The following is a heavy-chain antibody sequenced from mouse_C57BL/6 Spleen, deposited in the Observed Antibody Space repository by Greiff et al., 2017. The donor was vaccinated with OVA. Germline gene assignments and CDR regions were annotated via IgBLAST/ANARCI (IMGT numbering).Heavy chain of an antibody. D-gene: IGHD2-5*01. CDR1: GFSLTSYG. CDR2: IWSGGST. Sequence: QVQLQQSGPGLVQPSQSLSITCTVSGFSLTSYGVHWVRQSPGKGLEWLGVIWSGGSTDYNADFISSLSISKDNSNSQVFFKMNSLQADDTAIYYCARAYYSNYADYWGQGTTLTVSS. V-gene: IGHV2-2*01. J-gene: IGHJ2*01. CDR3: ARAYYSNYADY.